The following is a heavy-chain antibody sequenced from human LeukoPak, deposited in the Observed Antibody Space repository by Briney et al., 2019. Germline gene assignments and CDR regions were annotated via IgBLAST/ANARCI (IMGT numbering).Heavy chain of an antibody. J-gene: IGHJ3*02. CDR1: GFTFSSYG. D-gene: IGHD3-10*01. CDR3: AKIDSYGSGGPYPNGAFDI. V-gene: IGHV3-21*01. CDR2: ISSSSGSI. Sequence: GGSLRLSCAASGFTFSSYGMNWVRQTPGKGLEWVSFISSSSGSIYYAHSVKGRFTISRDNAKNSLHLHMDSLRVEDTAVYYCAKIDSYGSGGPYPNGAFDIWGQGTMVTVSS.